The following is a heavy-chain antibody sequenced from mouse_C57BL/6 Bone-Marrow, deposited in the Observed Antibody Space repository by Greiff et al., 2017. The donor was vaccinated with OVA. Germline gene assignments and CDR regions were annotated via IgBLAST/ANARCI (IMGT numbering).Heavy chain of an antibody. CDR2: IYPRSGNT. CDR3: APLYGSLFAY. CDR1: GYTFTSYG. Sequence: VKLQESGAELARPGASVKLSCKASGYTFTSYGISWVKQRTGQGLEWIGEIYPRSGNTYHNEKFKGKATLTADKSSSTAYMELRSLTSEDSAVYFCAPLYGSLFAYWGQGTLVTVSA. J-gene: IGHJ3*01. D-gene: IGHD1-1*01. V-gene: IGHV1-81*01.